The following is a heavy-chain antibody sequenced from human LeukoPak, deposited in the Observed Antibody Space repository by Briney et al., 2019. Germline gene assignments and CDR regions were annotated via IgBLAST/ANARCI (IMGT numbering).Heavy chain of an antibody. V-gene: IGHV3-53*01. D-gene: IGHD2-2*02. CDR1: GFTLSSNY. Sequence: GGSLRLSCAASGFTLSSNYMSWVRQAPGKGLEWVSVIYIGGSTYYADSAKGRFTISRDISKNTPYLQMNSLRAEDTAMYYCARLGFVVPAVIFDYWGQGTLVTVSS. CDR2: IYIGGST. CDR3: ARLGFVVPAVIFDY. J-gene: IGHJ4*02.